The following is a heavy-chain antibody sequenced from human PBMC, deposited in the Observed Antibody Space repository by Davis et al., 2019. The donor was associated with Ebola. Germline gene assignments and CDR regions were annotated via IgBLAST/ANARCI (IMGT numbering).Heavy chain of an antibody. Sequence: SETLSLTCTVPGGFISSYYWSWHRQPPGKVLEWIGYNYYSGSTNYNPSLKSRVTISLDTSKNQFSLKLSSVTAADTAVYYCARMGLSSGYYFFDYWGQGTLVTVSS. CDR2: NYYSGST. V-gene: IGHV4-59*01. CDR3: ARMGLSSGYYFFDY. D-gene: IGHD3-22*01. J-gene: IGHJ4*02. CDR1: GGFISSYY.